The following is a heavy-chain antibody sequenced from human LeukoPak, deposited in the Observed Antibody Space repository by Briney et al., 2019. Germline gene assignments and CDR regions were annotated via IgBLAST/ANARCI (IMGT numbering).Heavy chain of an antibody. V-gene: IGHV1-2*02. CDR3: ASRTPYYYGSGSYLS. D-gene: IGHD3-10*01. CDR2: INPNSGGT. J-gene: IGHJ4*02. CDR1: GYTFTGYY. Sequence: WASVKVSCKASGYTFTGYYMHWVRQAPGQGLEWMGWINPNSGGTNYAQKFQGRVTMTRDTSISTAYMELSRLRSDDTAVYYCASRTPYYYGSGSYLSWGQGTLVTVSS.